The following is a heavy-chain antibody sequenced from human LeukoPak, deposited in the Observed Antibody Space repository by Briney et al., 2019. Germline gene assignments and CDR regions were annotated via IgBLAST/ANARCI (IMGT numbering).Heavy chain of an antibody. D-gene: IGHD3-22*01. CDR1: GDSISSLDYC. CDR2: IDYTETT. CDR3: AVAYYDKIGSHGWFDT. Sequence: KASQTLSLTCSVSGDSISSLDYCWSWIRQAPGKGVEWIGCIDYTETTYSKPSLKSRVTISVDMSKNQFSLQLGSVTAADTAVYFCAVAYYDKIGSHGWFDTWGPGTLVSVSS. J-gene: IGHJ5*02. V-gene: IGHV4-30-4*01.